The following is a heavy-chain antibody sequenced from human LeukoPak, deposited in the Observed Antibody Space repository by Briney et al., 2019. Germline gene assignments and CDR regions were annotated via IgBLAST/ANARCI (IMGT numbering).Heavy chain of an antibody. Sequence: GGSLRLSCAASGFTLSSYNMNWVRQAPGWGLEWVSFVSSSGSYRYHADSMKGRITISRDNAKNSLYLQMDGLRAEDTAVYYCARPFPQLQGAFDVWGQGTMVTVSS. CDR3: ARPFPQLQGAFDV. CDR2: VSSSGSYR. CDR1: GFTLSSYN. J-gene: IGHJ3*01. V-gene: IGHV3-21*06. D-gene: IGHD2/OR15-2a*01.